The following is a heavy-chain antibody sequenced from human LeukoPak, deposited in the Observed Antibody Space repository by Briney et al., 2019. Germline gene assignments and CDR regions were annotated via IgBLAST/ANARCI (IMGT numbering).Heavy chain of an antibody. CDR3: ASCRDCSNYYYMDV. CDR2: MNPNSGNT. J-gene: IGHJ6*03. CDR1: GYTFTSYD. Sequence: GASVKVSCKASGYTFTSYDINWVRQATGQGLEWMGWMNPNSGNTGYAQKFQGRVTMTRNTSRSTAYMELSSLRSDDTAVYYCASCRDCSNYYYMDVWGKGTTVTVSS. D-gene: IGHD2-2*01. V-gene: IGHV1-8*01.